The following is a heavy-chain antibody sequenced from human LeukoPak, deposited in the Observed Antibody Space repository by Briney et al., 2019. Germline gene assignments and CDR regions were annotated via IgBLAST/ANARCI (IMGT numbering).Heavy chain of an antibody. D-gene: IGHD3-22*01. CDR1: GGSFSGYY. V-gene: IGHV4-34*01. CDR3: ARETYYYDISAYSPDY. Sequence: PSETLSLTCAVYGGSFSGYYWSWIRQPPGKGLEWIGNIYHSGSTYYNPSLKSRVTISVDTSKNQFSLKLTSVTAADTAVYYCARETYYYDISAYSPDYWGQGTLVTVSS. J-gene: IGHJ4*02. CDR2: IYHSGST.